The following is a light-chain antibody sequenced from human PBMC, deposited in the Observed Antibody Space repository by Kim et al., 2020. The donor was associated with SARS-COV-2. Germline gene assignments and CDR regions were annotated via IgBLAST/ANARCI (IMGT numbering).Light chain of an antibody. CDR1: QSISSH. CDR2: AAS. V-gene: IGKV1-39*01. CDR3: QQSYITPFP. J-gene: IGKJ3*01. Sequence: DTQMTQSPSSLSASVGDRVTITCRTTQSISSHLNWYQQKPGRAPKLLISAASTLQGGVPSRFSGSGSETDFTLTISSLQPEDFATYFCQQSYITPFPLGPGTKADIQ.